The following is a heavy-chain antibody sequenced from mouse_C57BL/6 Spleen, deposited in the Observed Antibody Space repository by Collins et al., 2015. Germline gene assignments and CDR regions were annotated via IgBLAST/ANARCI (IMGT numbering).Heavy chain of an antibody. V-gene: IGHV8-12*01. J-gene: IGHJ3*01. CDR3: ARSAWLRRGTSWFAY. CDR2: IYWDDDK. CDR1: GFSLSTSGMG. D-gene: IGHD2-2*01. Sequence: QVTLKESGPGILQSSQTLSLTCSFSGFSLSTSGMGVSWVRQPSGKGLEWLAHIYWDDDKRYNPSLKSRLTISKDTSRNQVFLKITSVDTADTATYYCARSAWLRRGTSWFAYWGQGTLVTVSA.